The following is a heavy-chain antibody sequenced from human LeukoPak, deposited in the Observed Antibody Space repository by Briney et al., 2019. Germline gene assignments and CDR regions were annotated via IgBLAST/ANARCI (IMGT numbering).Heavy chain of an antibody. Sequence: GGSLRLSCAASGFTFDDYAMHWVRQAPGKGLEWVSGISWNSGSIGYADSVKGRFTISRDNAKNSLYLQMNSLRAEDTAVYYCARVGNADPFDYWGQGTLVTVSS. CDR1: GFTFDDYA. CDR3: ARVGNADPFDY. D-gene: IGHD4-23*01. J-gene: IGHJ4*02. CDR2: ISWNSGSI. V-gene: IGHV3-9*01.